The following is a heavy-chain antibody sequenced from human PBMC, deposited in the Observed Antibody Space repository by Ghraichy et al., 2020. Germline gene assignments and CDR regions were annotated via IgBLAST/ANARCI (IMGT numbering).Heavy chain of an antibody. D-gene: IGHD6-13*01. CDR1: GGSFSGYY. CDR2: INHSGST. J-gene: IGHJ6*03. CDR3: ARGRDSSWSNHLYRDYYYYYMDV. V-gene: IGHV4-34*01. Sequence: SETLSLTCAVYGGSFSGYYWSWIRQPPGKGLEWIGEINHSGSTNYNPSLKSRVTISVDTSKNQFSLKLSSVTAADTAVYYCARGRDSSWSNHLYRDYYYYYMDVWGKGTTVTVSS.